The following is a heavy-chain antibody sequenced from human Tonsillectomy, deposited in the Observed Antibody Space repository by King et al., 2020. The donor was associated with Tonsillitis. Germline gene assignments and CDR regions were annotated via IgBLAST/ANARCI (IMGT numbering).Heavy chain of an antibody. D-gene: IGHD2-2*01. CDR3: ARRVKVVPPTSQTYYFDY. CDR1: GYIFTNYW. J-gene: IGHJ4*02. Sequence: VQLVESGAEVKKPGESLKISCKGSGYIFTNYWIGWVRQMPGKGLEWMGIIYPGDSDTKYSPSFQGQVTISADKSISTAYLQWSSLKASDTAMYYCARRVKVVPPTSQTYYFDYWGQGTLVTVSS. CDR2: IYPGDSDT. V-gene: IGHV5-51*01.